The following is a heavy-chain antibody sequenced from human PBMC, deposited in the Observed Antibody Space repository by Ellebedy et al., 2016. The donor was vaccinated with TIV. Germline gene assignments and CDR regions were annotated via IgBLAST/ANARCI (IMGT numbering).Heavy chain of an antibody. CDR1: ADTLSNYE. D-gene: IGHD1-26*01. Sequence: AASVKVSCKASADTLSNYEINWVRQAFRQGLEWMGWMNPKSGNTGYAQEFQGRLTMTRNTSISTAYMELSSLKSEDTALYYCVTQGATGFDYWGQGSLVTVSS. CDR2: MNPKSGNT. J-gene: IGHJ4*02. CDR3: VTQGATGFDY. V-gene: IGHV1-8*01.